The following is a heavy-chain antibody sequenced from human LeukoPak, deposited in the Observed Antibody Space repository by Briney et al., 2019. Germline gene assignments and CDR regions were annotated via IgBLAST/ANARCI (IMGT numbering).Heavy chain of an antibody. J-gene: IGHJ4*02. CDR2: INPSGGST. D-gene: IGHD6-13*01. V-gene: IGHV1-46*01. CDR3: AREPPRSPRIAAAGPIPFDY. Sequence: ASVKVSCKASGYTFTSFYMHWVRQAPGQGLEWIGIINPSGGSTSYAQKFQGRVTMTRDTSTSTVYMELSSLRSEDTAVYYCAREPPRSPRIAAAGPIPFDYWGQGTLVTVSS. CDR1: GYTFTSFY.